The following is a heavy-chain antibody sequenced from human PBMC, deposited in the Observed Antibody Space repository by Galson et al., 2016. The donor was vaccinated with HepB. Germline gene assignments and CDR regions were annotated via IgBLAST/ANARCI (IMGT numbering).Heavy chain of an antibody. V-gene: IGHV3-30-3*01. CDR3: ARALGTHRGPQDY. D-gene: IGHD7-27*01. CDR1: GFTFSTFA. Sequence: SLRLSCAASGFTFSTFAIYWVRQAPGKGLEWVAVISYDGNNKYYADSVKGRFTITRDNSKNTLYLQMNSLRPEDTAVYYCARALGTHRGPQDYWGQGTLVTVSS. J-gene: IGHJ4*02. CDR2: ISYDGNNK.